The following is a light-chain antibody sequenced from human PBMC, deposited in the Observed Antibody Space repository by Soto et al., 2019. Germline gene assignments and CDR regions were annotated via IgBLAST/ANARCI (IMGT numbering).Light chain of an antibody. J-gene: IGKJ5*01. V-gene: IGKV3-11*01. CDR3: QQRNNRPLT. CDR2: DAS. Sequence: EIVCTQAPATMAMTLGERDTLCCRASQSARRYLARYQQKPRQAPRLLIFDASTRITGSLARWSGSGSGTDFTITIGSVEPEDFAVYYCQQRNNRPLTFGQGTRLEIK. CDR1: QSARRY.